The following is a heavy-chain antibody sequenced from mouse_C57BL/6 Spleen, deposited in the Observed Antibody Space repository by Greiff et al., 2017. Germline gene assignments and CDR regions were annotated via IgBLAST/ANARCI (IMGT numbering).Heavy chain of an antibody. V-gene: IGHV1-52*01. J-gene: IGHJ3*01. CDR3: ARGGLRPWFAY. CDR1: GYTFTSYW. Sequence: QVQLKQPGAELVRPGSSVKLSCKASGYTFTSYWMHWVKQRPIQGLEWIGNIDPSDSETHYNQKFKDKATLTVDKSSSTAYMQLSSLTSEDSAVYYCARGGLRPWFAYWGQRTLVTVSA. CDR2: IDPSDSET. D-gene: IGHD2-4*01.